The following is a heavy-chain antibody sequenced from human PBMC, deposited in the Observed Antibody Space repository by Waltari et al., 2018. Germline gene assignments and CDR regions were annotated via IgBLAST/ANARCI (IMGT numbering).Heavy chain of an antibody. V-gene: IGHV1-69*12. CDR1: GDTFSNYY. Sequence: QVQMVQSGPEVKQPGSSMNVSCKTSGDTFSNYYFNWVRQAPGRGLEWLGGVMPTLATPNYAQTVRDRVTIIADESTNTVYLQLRSLTVGDTAVYYCARGRETYSWSAWEFWGPGTRISVSS. CDR2: VMPTLATP. J-gene: IGHJ3*01. CDR3: ARGRETYSWSAWEF. D-gene: IGHD3-3*01.